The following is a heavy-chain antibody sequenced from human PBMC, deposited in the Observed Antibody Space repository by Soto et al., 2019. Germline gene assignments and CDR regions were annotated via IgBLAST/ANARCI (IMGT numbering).Heavy chain of an antibody. D-gene: IGHD3-3*01. V-gene: IGHV1-18*01. Sequence: QVQLVQSAGEVKEPGASLKVACKASGYSFSTYGISWVRQAPGQGLERMGWISTSNGYTNYAQKFQGRVSMTTDTSSNTAYMEVRSLRSDDTAFYFCASDRSFALLEWSQSDSYGMDVWGQGTSVTVSS. CDR1: GYSFSTYG. J-gene: IGHJ6*02. CDR2: ISTSNGYT. CDR3: ASDRSFALLEWSQSDSYGMDV.